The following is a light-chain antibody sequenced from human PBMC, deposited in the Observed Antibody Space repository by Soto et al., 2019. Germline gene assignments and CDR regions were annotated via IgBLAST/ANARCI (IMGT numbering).Light chain of an antibody. Sequence: DIQMTQSPSTVSASVGDRITITCRASQSINTWLAWYRQRPGEAPQLLIYDVSTLAMGVPARFSGSGSGTDFNLSISRLQADDFATFYCQQYQTYSRTFGQGTKVEVK. CDR3: QQYQTYSRT. CDR1: QSINTW. V-gene: IGKV1-5*01. CDR2: DVS. J-gene: IGKJ1*01.